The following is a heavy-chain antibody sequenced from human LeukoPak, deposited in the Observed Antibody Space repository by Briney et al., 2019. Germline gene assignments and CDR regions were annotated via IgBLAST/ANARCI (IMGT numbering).Heavy chain of an antibody. D-gene: IGHD2-8*01. CDR1: GGSFSGYY. V-gene: IGHV4-34*01. CDR2: INPTGST. Sequence: SETLSLTCAVYGGSFSGYYWSWIRQSPGKGLEWIGEINPTGSTNYNPSLKSRITISIDTSKSQFSLQLSSVTAADTALYHCASANGAHLSWGQGTLVTVSS. J-gene: IGHJ5*02. CDR3: ASANGAHLS.